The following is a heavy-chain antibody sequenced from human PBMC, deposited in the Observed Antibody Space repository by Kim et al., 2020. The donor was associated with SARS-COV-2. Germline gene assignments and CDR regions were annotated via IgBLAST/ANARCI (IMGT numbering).Heavy chain of an antibody. CDR2: IKQDGSEK. CDR1: GFTFSSYW. V-gene: IGHV3-7*01. Sequence: GGSLRLSCAGSGFTFSSYWMSWVRQAPGKGLEWVANIKQDGSEKYYVDSVKGRFTISRDNAKNSLYLQMNSLRAEDTALYYCAREGQRDGGMDVWGQGTT. J-gene: IGHJ6*02. CDR3: AREGQRDGGMDV.